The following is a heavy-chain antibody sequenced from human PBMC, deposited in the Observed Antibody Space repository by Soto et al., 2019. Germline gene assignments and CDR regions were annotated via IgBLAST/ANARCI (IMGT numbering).Heavy chain of an antibody. J-gene: IGHJ4*02. CDR2: IDYSGRT. CDR3: ARETTELDY. CDR1: GGSITSGGYY. V-gene: IGHV4-31*03. Sequence: QVQLQESGPGLVKPSQTLSLTCTVSGGSITSGGYYWSCIRQHPGKGLAWIGYIDYSGRTYYNPSLKRRLTISVDTSKNQFSLKLSSVTAADTDVYYCARETTELDYWGQGALVTVSS.